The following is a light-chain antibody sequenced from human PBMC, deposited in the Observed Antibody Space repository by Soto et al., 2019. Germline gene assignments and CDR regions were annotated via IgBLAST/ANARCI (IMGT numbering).Light chain of an antibody. J-gene: IGKJ2*01. V-gene: IGKV2-30*01. CDR1: QNLLYSDGNTY. CDR3: MQGTHWPYT. CDR2: KVS. Sequence: DAVLTQSPLSLPVTLGQPASISCRSSQNLLYSDGNTYLNWFQQRPGQSPRRLIAKVSNRDSGVPDRFSGSGSGTDFTLKISRVEAEDVGIYYCMQGTHWPYTFGQGTKVDIK.